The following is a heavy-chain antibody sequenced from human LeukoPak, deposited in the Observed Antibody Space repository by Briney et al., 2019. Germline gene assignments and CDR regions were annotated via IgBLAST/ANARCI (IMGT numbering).Heavy chain of an antibody. CDR2: IYYSGST. J-gene: IGHJ4*02. D-gene: IGHD6-25*01. Sequence: SETLSLTCTVSGGSISSGGYYWSWIRQHPGTGLEWIGYIYYSGSTYYNPSLKSRVTISVDTSKNQFSLKLSSVTAADTAVYYCARAGGVKTAALDLDYWGQGTLVTVSS. CDR1: GGSISSGGYY. V-gene: IGHV4-31*03. CDR3: ARAGGVKTAALDLDY.